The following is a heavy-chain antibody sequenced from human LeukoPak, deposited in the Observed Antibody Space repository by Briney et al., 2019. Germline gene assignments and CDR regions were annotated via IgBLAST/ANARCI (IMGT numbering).Heavy chain of an antibody. V-gene: IGHV4-39*01. Sequence: SETLSLTCTVSGGSISSSSYYWGWIRQPPGKGLEWIGSIYYSGSTYYNPSLKSRVTISVDTSKNQFSLKLSSVTAADTAVYYCARGGSGTRSKLHYYYYMDVWGKGTTVTISS. CDR3: ARGGSGTRSKLHYYYYMDV. D-gene: IGHD1/OR15-1a*01. J-gene: IGHJ6*03. CDR2: IYYSGST. CDR1: GGSISSSSYY.